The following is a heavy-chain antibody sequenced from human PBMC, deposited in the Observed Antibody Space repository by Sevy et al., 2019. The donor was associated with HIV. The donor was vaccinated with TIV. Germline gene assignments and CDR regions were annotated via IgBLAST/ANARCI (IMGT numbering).Heavy chain of an antibody. V-gene: IGHV4-39*01. J-gene: IGHJ3*02. Sequence: SETLSLTCTVSGGSISSSSYYWGWIRQPPGKGLEWIGSIYYSGSTYYNPSLKSRVTISVHTSKNQFSLKLSSVTAADTAVYYCARLTGEKYYYDSSGYPGAFDIWGQGTMVTVSS. D-gene: IGHD3-22*01. CDR1: GGSISSSSYY. CDR2: IYYSGST. CDR3: ARLTGEKYYYDSSGYPGAFDI.